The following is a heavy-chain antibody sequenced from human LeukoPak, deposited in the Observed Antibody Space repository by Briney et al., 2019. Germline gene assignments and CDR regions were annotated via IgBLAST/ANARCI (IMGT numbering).Heavy chain of an antibody. CDR3: ARGVDL. CDR1: SGSLSGYY. J-gene: IGHJ2*01. CDR2: ITHSGSP. Sequence: SETLSLTCGVSSGSLSGYYWRWIRQPPGGGLEWLGEITHSGSPNYNPSLKSRVTISGDTSKKQFSLNLTSVTAADTGVYYCARGVDLWGHGTPVTVSS. V-gene: IGHV4-34*01.